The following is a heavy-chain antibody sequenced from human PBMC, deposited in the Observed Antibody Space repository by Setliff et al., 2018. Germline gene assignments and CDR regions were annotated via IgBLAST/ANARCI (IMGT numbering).Heavy chain of an antibody. V-gene: IGHV1-69*10. Sequence: GASVKVSCKASGGTFSSYAISWVRQAPGQGLEWMGGIIPILGIANYAQKFQGRVTITADTSTSTAYMELRSLRSDDTAVYYCARVRGITMIVEANFDYWGQGTLVTVSS. CDR3: ARVRGITMIVEANFDY. D-gene: IGHD3-22*01. J-gene: IGHJ4*02. CDR2: IIPILGIA. CDR1: GGTFSSYA.